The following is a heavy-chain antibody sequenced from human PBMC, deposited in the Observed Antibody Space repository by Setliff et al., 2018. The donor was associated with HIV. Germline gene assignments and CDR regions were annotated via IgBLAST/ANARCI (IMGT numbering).Heavy chain of an antibody. Sequence: KPSETLSLTCAVYGGSFSGYYWSWIRQPPGKGLEWIGEINHSGSTNYNPSLKSRVTISVDTSKNQFSLKLSSVTAADTAVYYCARGRITMVRGVIMRGYYYYHMDVWGKGTTVTVSS. CDR2: INHSGST. D-gene: IGHD3-10*01. CDR1: GGSFSGYY. CDR3: ARGRITMVRGVIMRGYYYYHMDV. V-gene: IGHV4-34*01. J-gene: IGHJ6*03.